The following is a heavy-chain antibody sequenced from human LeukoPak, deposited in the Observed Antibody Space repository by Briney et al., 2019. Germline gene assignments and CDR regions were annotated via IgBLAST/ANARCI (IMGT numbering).Heavy chain of an antibody. CDR1: GYTFTGYY. CDR3: ASKLDPSSSWYGYYYYGMDV. CDR2: INPNSGGT. D-gene: IGHD6-13*01. V-gene: IGHV1-2*02. Sequence: ASVKVSCKASGYTFTGYYMHWVRQAPGQGLEWMGWINPNSGGTNYAQKLQGRVTMTRDTSISTAYMELSRLRSDDTAVYYCASKLDPSSSWYGYYYYGMDVWGQGTTVTVSS. J-gene: IGHJ6*02.